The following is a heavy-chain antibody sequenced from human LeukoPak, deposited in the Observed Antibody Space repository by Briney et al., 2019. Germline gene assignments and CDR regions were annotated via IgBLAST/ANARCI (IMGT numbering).Heavy chain of an antibody. Sequence: SETLSLTCAVYGGSFSGYYWSWIRQPPGKGREWIGEINHSGSTNYNPSLKRRVTISVDTSKNQFSRKLSSVTAADKAVYYCARGGYCSSTSCPGYFDLWGRGTLVTVSS. CDR1: GGSFSGYY. V-gene: IGHV4-34*01. CDR2: INHSGST. D-gene: IGHD2-2*01. CDR3: ARGGYCSSTSCPGYFDL. J-gene: IGHJ2*01.